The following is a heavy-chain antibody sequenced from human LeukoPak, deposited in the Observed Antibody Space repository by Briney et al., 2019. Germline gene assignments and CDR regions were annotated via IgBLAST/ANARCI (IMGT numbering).Heavy chain of an antibody. Sequence: SGGSLRLSCAASGFTFSDYYMSWIRQAPGKGLEWVSYISSSGSTIYYADFVKGRFTISRDNAKNSLYLQMNSLRAEDTAVYYCARGYETEDYGGNCGDYWGQGTLVTVFS. J-gene: IGHJ4*02. V-gene: IGHV3-11*01. CDR1: GFTFSDYY. D-gene: IGHD4-23*01. CDR2: ISSSGSTI. CDR3: ARGYETEDYGGNCGDY.